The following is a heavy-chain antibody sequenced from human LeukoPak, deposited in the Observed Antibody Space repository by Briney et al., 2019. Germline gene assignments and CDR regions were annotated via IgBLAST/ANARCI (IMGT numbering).Heavy chain of an antibody. D-gene: IGHD2/OR15-2a*01. J-gene: IGHJ4*02. Sequence: PSETLSFTCAVSGASVSTSHWNWIRQLPGKGLEWIGCLSYTGITDYNPSLASRVTISLGTSKNQVSLKLRSVTAADTAVYYCSEGYFEPFDHWGQGTLVTVSS. V-gene: IGHV4-59*02. CDR2: LSYTGIT. CDR3: SEGYFEPFDH. CDR1: GASVSTSH.